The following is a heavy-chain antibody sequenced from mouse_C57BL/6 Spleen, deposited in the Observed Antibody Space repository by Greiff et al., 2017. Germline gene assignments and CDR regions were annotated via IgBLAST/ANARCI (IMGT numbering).Heavy chain of an antibody. D-gene: IGHD2-2*01. V-gene: IGHV8-8*01. CDR3: ARRGGLSTMVKGPQLYYAMDY. Sequence: QVTLKESGPGILQPSQTLSLTCSFSGFSLRTFGMGVGWIRHPSGKGLGWLAHIWWDDVKYYNPALKSRLTNTKDTSNNQVFLEIDNVDTADTDTYSCARRGGLSTMVKGPQLYYAMDYWGQGTSVTVSS. CDR2: IWWDDVK. J-gene: IGHJ4*01. CDR1: GFSLRTFGMG.